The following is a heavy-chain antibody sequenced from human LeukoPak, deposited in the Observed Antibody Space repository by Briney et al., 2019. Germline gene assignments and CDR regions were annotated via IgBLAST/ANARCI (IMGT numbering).Heavy chain of an antibody. CDR3: ARGVVGATTGWYFDL. D-gene: IGHD1-26*01. V-gene: IGHV3-33*01. CDR2: IWSDESNK. CDR1: GFTFSNYG. Sequence: PGGSLRLSCAASGFTFSNYGMHWVRQAPGEGLEWVAVIWSDESNKYYADSVKGRFTISRDNFKNTLYLHMNRLRAEDTTVYYCARGVVGATTGWYFDLWGRGTLVTVSS. J-gene: IGHJ2*01.